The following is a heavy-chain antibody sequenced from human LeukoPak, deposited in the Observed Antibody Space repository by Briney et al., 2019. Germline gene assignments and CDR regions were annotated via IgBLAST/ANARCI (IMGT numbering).Heavy chain of an antibody. D-gene: IGHD3-3*01. CDR2: IYYSGST. CDR3: ARGEDFWSGYPDYYFDY. V-gene: IGHV4-59*01. CDR1: GGSISSYY. Sequence: SETLSLTCTVSGGSISSYYWSWIRQPPGKGLEWIGYIYYSGSTNYNPSLKSRVTISVDTSKNQFSLKLSSVTAADTAVYYCARGEDFWSGYPDYYFDYGGQGTLVTVSS. J-gene: IGHJ4*02.